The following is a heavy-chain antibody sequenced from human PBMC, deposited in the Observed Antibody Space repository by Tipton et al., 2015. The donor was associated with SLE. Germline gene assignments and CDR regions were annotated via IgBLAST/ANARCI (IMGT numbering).Heavy chain of an antibody. CDR1: GDSISSTGHF. CDR3: ARGSTVVAPDS. CDR2: IYHRGNT. J-gene: IGHJ5*01. D-gene: IGHD4-23*01. V-gene: IGHV4-31*03. Sequence: TLSLTCTVSGDSISSTGHFWGWIRQHPVKGLEWIGYIYHRGNTYYNPSLKSRVSMSVDTSRDQFSLKLRSVTAADTAVYYCARGSTVVAPDSWGQGTLVTVSS.